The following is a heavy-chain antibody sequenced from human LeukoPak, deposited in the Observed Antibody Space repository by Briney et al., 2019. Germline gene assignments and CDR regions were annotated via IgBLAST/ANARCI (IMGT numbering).Heavy chain of an antibody. CDR2: IKPDTGAT. CDR1: GYTFTGHY. J-gene: IGHJ4*02. Sequence: EAYMKVSCKASGYTFTGHYFHWLRQAPGQGLEWMGWIKPDTGATNFAQKFHGRLTMTTDTSISTGYMELRSLTSDDTAMYYCARDHDFGPDYWGQGTLVTVS. CDR3: ARDHDFGPDY. V-gene: IGHV1-2*02. D-gene: IGHD4/OR15-4a*01.